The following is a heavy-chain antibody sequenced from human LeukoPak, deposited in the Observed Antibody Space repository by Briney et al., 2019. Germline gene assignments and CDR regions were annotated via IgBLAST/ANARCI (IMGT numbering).Heavy chain of an antibody. J-gene: IGHJ4*02. CDR3: ARDRYISRSWGYDFDY. Sequence: GGSLRLSCAASGFTFGSYWMSWVRQAPGKGLEWVANIKQDGSEKYYVDSVKGRFTISRDNAKNSLYLQMNSLRAEDTAVYYCARDRYISRSWGYDFDYWGQGTLVTVSS. CDR1: GFTFGSYW. CDR2: IKQDGSEK. D-gene: IGHD6-13*01. V-gene: IGHV3-7*01.